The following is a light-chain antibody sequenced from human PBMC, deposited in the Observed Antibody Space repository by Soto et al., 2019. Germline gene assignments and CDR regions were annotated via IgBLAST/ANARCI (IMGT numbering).Light chain of an antibody. CDR1: QDISNY. CDR2: DAS. V-gene: IGKV1-33*01. CDR3: LQKYFYPFT. Sequence: DIQMTQSPSSLSASVGDRVTITCQASQDISNYLNWYQQKPGKAPKLLIYDASNLETGVTSRFSGSGSGTDFTLTISSLQPEDFATYYCLQKYFYPFTFGPGTKVVS. J-gene: IGKJ3*01.